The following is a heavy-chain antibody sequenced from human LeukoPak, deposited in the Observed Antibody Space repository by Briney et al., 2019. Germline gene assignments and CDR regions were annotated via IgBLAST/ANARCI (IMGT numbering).Heavy chain of an antibody. CDR1: GFTFSSYT. J-gene: IGHJ4*02. D-gene: IGHD2-15*01. CDR3: ARGYCSGDTCYSVFDY. CDR2: ISGSSSYI. Sequence: GGSLRLSCSASGFTFSSYTMNWVRQAPGKGLEWVSSISGSSSYIYYADSVKGRFTMSRDNAENSLYLQMNSLRAEDTAIYYCARGYCSGDTCYSVFDYWGQGTLVTVSS. V-gene: IGHV3-21*01.